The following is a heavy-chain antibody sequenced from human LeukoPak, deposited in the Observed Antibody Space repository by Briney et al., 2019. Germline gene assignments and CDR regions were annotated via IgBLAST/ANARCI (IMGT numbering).Heavy chain of an antibody. CDR1: GFTFDDYA. CDR3: AKGRDYYGSGSYSQLFFDY. CDR2: ISWNSGSI. D-gene: IGHD3-10*01. J-gene: IGHJ4*02. V-gene: IGHV3-9*01. Sequence: GGSLRLSCAASGFTFDDYAMHWVRQAPGKGLEWVSGISWNSGSIGYADSVKGRFTISRDNAKNSLYLQMNSLRAEDTALYYCAKGRDYYGSGSYSQLFFDYWSQGTLVTVSS.